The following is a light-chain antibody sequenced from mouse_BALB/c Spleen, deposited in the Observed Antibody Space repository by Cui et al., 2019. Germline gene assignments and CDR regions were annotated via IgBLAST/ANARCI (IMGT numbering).Light chain of an antibody. CDR2: RAN. J-gene: IGKJ5*01. Sequence: DIKMTQSPFSMYASLGERVTITCKASQDINSYLSWFQQKPGKSPKTLIYRANRLVDGVPSRFSGSGSGQDYSLTISSLEYEDMGIYYCLQYDDFPSTFGAGTKLELK. V-gene: IGKV14-111*01. CDR3: LQYDDFPST. CDR1: QDINSY.